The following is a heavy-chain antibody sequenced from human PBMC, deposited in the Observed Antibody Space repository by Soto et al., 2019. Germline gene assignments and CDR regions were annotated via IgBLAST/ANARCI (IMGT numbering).Heavy chain of an antibody. CDR1: GDSVSSNSAA. CDR2: TYYRSKWYN. Sequence: SQTLSLPCAISGDSVSSNSAAWNWIRQSPSRGLEWLGRTYYRSKWYNDYAVSVKSRITINPDTSKNQFPLQLNSVTPEDTAVYYCARLSIPTSGNYYYGMDVWGQGTTVTVSS. CDR3: ARLSIPTSGNYYYGMDV. D-gene: IGHD3-10*01. J-gene: IGHJ6*02. V-gene: IGHV6-1*01.